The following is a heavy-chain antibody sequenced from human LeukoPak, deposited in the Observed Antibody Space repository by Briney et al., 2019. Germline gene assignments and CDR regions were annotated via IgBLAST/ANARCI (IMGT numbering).Heavy chain of an antibody. J-gene: IGHJ6*02. Sequence: PGDSLRLSCAASGFTFSGYTMNWVRQAPGKGLEWISYISSRSSTIYYADSVKGRFSISRDNAKNSLYLQMDNLRADDTAVYYCVREEGWSFYYAMDVWGQGTTVTVSS. CDR1: GFTFSGYT. CDR2: ISSRSSTI. CDR3: VREEGWSFYYAMDV. V-gene: IGHV3-48*04.